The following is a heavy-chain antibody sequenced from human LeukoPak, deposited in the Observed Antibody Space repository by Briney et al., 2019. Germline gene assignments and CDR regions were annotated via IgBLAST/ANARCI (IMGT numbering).Heavy chain of an antibody. J-gene: IGHJ4*02. V-gene: IGHV4-34*01. Sequence: SETLSLTCAVYGGSFSGYYWSWLRQPPGKGLEWIGEINHSGSTNYNPSLKSRVTISVDTSKNQFSLKPSSVTAADTAVYYCARGPEVRGVIDYWGQGTLVTVSS. D-gene: IGHD3-10*01. CDR3: ARGPEVRGVIDY. CDR2: INHSGST. CDR1: GGSFSGYY.